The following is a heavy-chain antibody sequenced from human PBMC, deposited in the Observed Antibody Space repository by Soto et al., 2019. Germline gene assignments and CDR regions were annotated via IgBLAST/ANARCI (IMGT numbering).Heavy chain of an antibody. CDR1: GFTFSSYA. J-gene: IGHJ6*03. Sequence: GGSLRLSCAASGFTFSSYAMHWVRQAPGKGLEYVSAISSNGGSTYYANSVKGRFTISRDNSKNTLYLQMGSLRAEDMAVYYCARDMVRGVLTNNMDVWGKGTTVTVSS. V-gene: IGHV3-64*01. CDR3: ARDMVRGVLTNNMDV. CDR2: ISSNGGST. D-gene: IGHD3-10*01.